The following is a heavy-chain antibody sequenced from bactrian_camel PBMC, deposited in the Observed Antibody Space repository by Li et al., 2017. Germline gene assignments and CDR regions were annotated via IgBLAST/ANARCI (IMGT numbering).Heavy chain of an antibody. J-gene: IGHJ7*01. CDR1: GATQDIGC. V-gene: IGHV3S53*01. CDR2: IAGDGRT. D-gene: IGHD6*01. Sequence: QVQLVESGGESVQAGGSLRLSCVASGATQDIGCMGWFRRLPGQEREGVAAIAGDGRTNYADSVKGRFAISEDNAKNSLFLQMDGLKPDDTATYYCAAYYGGTGDCMVIGGILSPTHNRMQYWGKGTQVTVS.